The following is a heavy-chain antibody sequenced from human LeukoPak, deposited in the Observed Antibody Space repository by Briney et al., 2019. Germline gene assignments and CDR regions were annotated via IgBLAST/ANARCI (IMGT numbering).Heavy chain of an antibody. Sequence: PSEALSLTCTVSGVSISSYYWRWIRQPPGKGLEWIGYIYYSGSTNYNPSLKSRVTISLDTSKNQFSLKLSSVTAADTAVYYCARHDGSSWYYAFDVWGQGTMVTVSS. V-gene: IGHV4-59*08. CDR1: GVSISSYY. D-gene: IGHD6-13*01. CDR3: ARHDGSSWYYAFDV. J-gene: IGHJ3*01. CDR2: IYYSGST.